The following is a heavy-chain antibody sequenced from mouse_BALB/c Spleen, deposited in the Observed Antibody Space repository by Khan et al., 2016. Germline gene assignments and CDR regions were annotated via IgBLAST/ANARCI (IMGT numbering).Heavy chain of an antibody. CDR3: TRDGYFDY. D-gene: IGHD2-3*01. CDR1: GFTFSNYW. J-gene: IGHJ2*01. Sequence: EVKLEESGGGLVQPGGSMKLSCVASGFTFSNYWMNWVSQSPEKGLEWVAEIRLKSNNYATHYAESVKGRFTISRDDSKSSVYLQMNNLRAEDTGIYYCTRDGYFDYWGQGTTLTVSS. CDR2: IRLKSNNYAT. V-gene: IGHV6-6*02.